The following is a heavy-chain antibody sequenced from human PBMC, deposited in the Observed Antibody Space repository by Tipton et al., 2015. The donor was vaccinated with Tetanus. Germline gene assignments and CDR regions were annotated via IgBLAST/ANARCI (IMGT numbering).Heavy chain of an antibody. J-gene: IGHJ3*02. CDR3: AKSASGCSSCYLDGFDI. CDR2: ITGGEGNT. CDR1: GFIFGSYG. V-gene: IGHV3-23*01. D-gene: IGHD6-25*01. Sequence: SLRLSCAASGFIFGSYGMSWVRQAPGRGLEWVSTITGGEGNTHYADSVKCRFTISRDNSRNTLSLQMSNLRADDTAVYYCAKSASGCSSCYLDGFDIWGHGTMVTVSS.